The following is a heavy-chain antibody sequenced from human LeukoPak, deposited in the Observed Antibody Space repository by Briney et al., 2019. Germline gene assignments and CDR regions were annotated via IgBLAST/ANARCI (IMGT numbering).Heavy chain of an antibody. Sequence: SETLSLACTVSGVSMSAYQWSWVRQSPEKGLEWIGCINTKGETSYNPSLKSRVTTSVDTSKSQFSLRLTSVTAADTAVYYCATSNDAKIAPFDHWGQGAPVTVSS. J-gene: IGHJ4*02. CDR3: ATSNDAKIAPFDH. CDR2: INTKGET. CDR1: GVSMSAYQ. V-gene: IGHV4-4*09. D-gene: IGHD2-21*01.